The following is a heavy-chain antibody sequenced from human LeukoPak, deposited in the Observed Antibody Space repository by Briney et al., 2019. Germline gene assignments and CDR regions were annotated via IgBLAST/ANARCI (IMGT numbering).Heavy chain of an antibody. CDR2: IIPIFGTA. V-gene: IGHV1-69*05. Sequence: SVKVSCKASGGTFSSYAISWVRQAPGQGLEWMGRIIPIFGTANYAQKFQGRVTITTDESTSTAYMELSSLRSEDTAVYYCARDPLVRGVSHYFDYWAREPWSPSPQ. J-gene: IGHJ4*02. D-gene: IGHD3-10*01. CDR1: GGTFSSYA. CDR3: ARDPLVRGVSHYFDY.